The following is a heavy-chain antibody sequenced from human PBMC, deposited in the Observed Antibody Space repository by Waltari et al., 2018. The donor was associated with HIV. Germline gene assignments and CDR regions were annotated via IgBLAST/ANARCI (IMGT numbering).Heavy chain of an antibody. CDR1: GFAFNNYD. D-gene: IGHD6-19*01. CDR3: AHQISGQWLTPGH. J-gene: IGHJ4*02. Sequence: EVQLLESGGGLVQPGESLRLSCAAAGFAFNNYDRNWVPQAPGKGLEWVSAISGSSYIHTYYADSVKGRFTVSRDNSKRTVYLQMNSLRVEDTAVYYCAHQISGQWLTPGHWGQGTLVTVSS. CDR2: ISGSSYIHT. V-gene: IGHV3-23*01.